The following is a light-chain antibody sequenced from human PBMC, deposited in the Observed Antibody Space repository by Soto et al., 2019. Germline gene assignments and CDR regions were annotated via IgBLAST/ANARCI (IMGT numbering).Light chain of an antibody. CDR3: AAWDDSLRVV. V-gene: IGLV1-47*01. J-gene: IGLJ2*01. CDR1: SSNIGSHY. Sequence: QSVLTQPPSASGTPVQRVTISCSGSSSNIGSHYVYWYQQLPGTAPKLLIYRNNQRPSGVPDRFSGSKSGTSASLAISGLRSEDEADYYCAAWDDSLRVVFGGGTKLTVL. CDR2: RNN.